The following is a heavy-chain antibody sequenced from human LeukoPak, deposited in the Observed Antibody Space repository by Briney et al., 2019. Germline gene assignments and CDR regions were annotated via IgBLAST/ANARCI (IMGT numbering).Heavy chain of an antibody. CDR1: GFTFSTYP. CDR3: ARPAADCGGDCYWAFDY. Sequence: GGSLRLSCAASGFTFSTYPMNWVRQAPGKGLEWVSYISSWSSTIYYADSVKGRFTISRDNAKNSLYLQMNSLRAEDTAVYYCARPAADCGGDCYWAFDYWGQGTLVTVSS. J-gene: IGHJ4*02. V-gene: IGHV3-48*01. D-gene: IGHD2-21*01. CDR2: ISSWSSTI.